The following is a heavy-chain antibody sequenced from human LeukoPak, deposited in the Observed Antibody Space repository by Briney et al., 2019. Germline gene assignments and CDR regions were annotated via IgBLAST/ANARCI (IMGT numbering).Heavy chain of an antibody. CDR2: ISAYNGNT. D-gene: IGHD2-15*01. Sequence: ASVKVSCKASGYTFTSYGISWVRQAPGQGLEWMGWISAYNGNTNYAQKLQGRVTMTTDTSTSTAYMELRSLRSDDTAVYYCARDGHYCSVGSCYSVYWGQGTLVTVSS. CDR1: GYTFTSYG. CDR3: ARDGHYCSVGSCYSVY. V-gene: IGHV1-18*01. J-gene: IGHJ4*02.